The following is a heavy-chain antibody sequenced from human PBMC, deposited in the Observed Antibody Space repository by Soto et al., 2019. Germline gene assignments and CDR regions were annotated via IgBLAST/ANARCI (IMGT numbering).Heavy chain of an antibody. Sequence: GGSLRLSCAASGFTFTRYSMNWVRQAPGKGLEWVSSISSTTNFIYYGDSMKGRFTISRDNAKSSLYLEMNSLRAEDTAVYYCARESEDLTSNFDYWGQGTLVTVSS. J-gene: IGHJ4*02. V-gene: IGHV3-21*06. CDR3: ARESEDLTSNFDY. CDR1: GFTFTRYS. CDR2: ISSTTNFI.